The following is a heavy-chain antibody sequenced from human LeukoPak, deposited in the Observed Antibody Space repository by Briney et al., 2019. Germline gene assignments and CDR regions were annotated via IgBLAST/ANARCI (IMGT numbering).Heavy chain of an antibody. D-gene: IGHD3-22*01. Sequence: SETLSLTCTVSGDSINSLDLWSWIRQPPGKGLEWIGYIYYSGSTYYNPSLKSRVTISADTSKNQFSLKLSSVTAADTAVYYCARVGSSGPRDAFDIWGQGTMVTVSS. V-gene: IGHV4-30-4*01. J-gene: IGHJ3*02. CDR3: ARVGSSGPRDAFDI. CDR2: IYYSGST. CDR1: GDSINSLDL.